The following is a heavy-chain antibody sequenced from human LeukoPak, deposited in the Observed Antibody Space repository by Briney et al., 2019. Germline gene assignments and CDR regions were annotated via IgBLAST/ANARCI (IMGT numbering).Heavy chain of an antibody. CDR1: GYTFTSYY. CDR2: INPSGGST. J-gene: IGHJ4*02. D-gene: IGHD3-9*01. V-gene: IGHV1-46*03. CDR3: ARGESNYDILTGYLDY. Sequence: ASVKVSCKASGYTFTSYYMYWVRQAPGQGLEWMGIINPSGGSTSYAQKFQGRVTMTRDTSTSTVYMELSSLRSEDTAVYYCARGESNYDILTGYLDYWGQGTLVTVSS.